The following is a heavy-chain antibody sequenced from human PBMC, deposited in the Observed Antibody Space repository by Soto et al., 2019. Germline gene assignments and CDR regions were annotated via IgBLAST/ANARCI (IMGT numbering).Heavy chain of an antibody. J-gene: IGHJ6*02. V-gene: IGHV4-31*03. Sequence: SSETLSLTCTVSGGSISSGGYYWSWIRQHPGKGLEWIGYIYYSGSTYYNPSLKSRVTISVDTSKNQFSLKLSSVTAADTAVYYCARARQQLVPYYYYGMDVWGQGTTVTV. CDR3: ARARQQLVPYYYYGMDV. CDR2: IYYSGST. D-gene: IGHD6-13*01. CDR1: GGSISSGGYY.